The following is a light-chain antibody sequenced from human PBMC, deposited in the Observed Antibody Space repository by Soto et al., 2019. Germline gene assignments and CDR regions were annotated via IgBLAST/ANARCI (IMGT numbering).Light chain of an antibody. CDR2: DLT. Sequence: QSALTQPASVSGSPGQSITISCTGTNSDIGGYNYVSWYQQHPGTAPTLLIYDLTNRPSGVSHRFSGSKSGKTAPLTIAGLQTDDEADYYYCSYRDPSTGVFGTGTKLTVL. CDR1: NSDIGGYNY. J-gene: IGLJ1*01. V-gene: IGLV2-14*03. CDR3: CSYRDPSTGV.